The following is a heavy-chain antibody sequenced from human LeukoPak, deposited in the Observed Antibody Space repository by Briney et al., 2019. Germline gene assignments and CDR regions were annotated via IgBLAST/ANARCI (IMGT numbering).Heavy chain of an antibody. Sequence: GGSLRLSCAASGFTFSSYAMSWVRQAPGKGLEWVSVIGGSGGSTYYADSVKGRFTISRDNSKNTLYLQMSSLIAEDTAVYYCAKKKRELRGFDYWGQGTLVTVSS. CDR2: IGGSGGST. CDR3: AKKKRELRGFDY. D-gene: IGHD1-7*01. V-gene: IGHV3-23*01. CDR1: GFTFSSYA. J-gene: IGHJ4*02.